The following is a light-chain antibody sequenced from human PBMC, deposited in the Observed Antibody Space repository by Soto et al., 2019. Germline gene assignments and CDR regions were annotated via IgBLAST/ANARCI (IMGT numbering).Light chain of an antibody. CDR1: SSDVGSYDY. CDR3: TSYTPTSTHVV. J-gene: IGLJ2*01. V-gene: IGLV2-14*03. CDR2: DVS. Sequence: QSALTQPASVSGSPGQSITISCTGTSSDVGSYDYVSWYQHHPGKTPKLMIYDVSNRPSGVSNRFSGSKSGNTASLTISGLQTDDEGDYYCTSYTPTSTHVVFGGGTKLTVL.